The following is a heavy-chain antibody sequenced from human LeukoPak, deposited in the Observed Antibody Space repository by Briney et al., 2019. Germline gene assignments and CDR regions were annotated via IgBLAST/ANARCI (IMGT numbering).Heavy chain of an antibody. J-gene: IGHJ5*02. CDR3: ASGGFAAADGGYNWFDP. CDR2: INPNSGGT. Sequence: ASVKVSCKASGYTFTVYYIHWVRQAPGQGLEWMGWINPNSGGTNYAQKFQGRVTMTRDTSISTAYMELSRLRSDDTAVYYCASGGFAAADGGYNWFDPWGQGTLVTVSS. V-gene: IGHV1-2*02. D-gene: IGHD6-13*01. CDR1: GYTFTVYY.